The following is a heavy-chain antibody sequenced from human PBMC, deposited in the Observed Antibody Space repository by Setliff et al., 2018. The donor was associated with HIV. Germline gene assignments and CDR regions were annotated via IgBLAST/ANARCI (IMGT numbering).Heavy chain of an antibody. D-gene: IGHD3-10*01. V-gene: IGHV3-21*01. Sequence: GGSLRLSCAASGFTFSSYSMNWVRQAPGKGLEWVSSISSSSSYIYYADSVKGRFTISRDNSKNTLYLQMNSLRTDDTAVYFCARDDRWVYNDYLDYWGQGTLVTVSS. J-gene: IGHJ4*02. CDR2: ISSSSSYI. CDR3: ARDDRWVYNDYLDY. CDR1: GFTFSSYS.